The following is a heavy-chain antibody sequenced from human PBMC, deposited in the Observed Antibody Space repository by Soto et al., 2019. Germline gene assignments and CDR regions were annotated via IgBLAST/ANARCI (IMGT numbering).Heavy chain of an antibody. CDR2: INAGNGNT. V-gene: IGHV1-3*01. D-gene: IGHD3-16*01. CDR1: GYTFTSYA. Sequence: QVQLVQSGAEVKKPGASVKVSCKASGYTFTSYAMHWVRQAPGQRLEWMGWINAGNGNTKYSQKFQGRVSITRDTSASTAYMELSSMRSEDTAVYYCARGYGGPIGWFDPWGQGTLVTVSS. CDR3: ARGYGGPIGWFDP. J-gene: IGHJ5*02.